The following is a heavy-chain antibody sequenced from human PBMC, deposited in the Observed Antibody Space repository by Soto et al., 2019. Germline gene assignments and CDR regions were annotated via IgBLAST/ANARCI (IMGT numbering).Heavy chain of an antibody. CDR3: ARAKVSSGYWNICLFP. V-gene: IGHV1-69*01. D-gene: IGHD3-22*01. J-gene: IGHJ5*02. CDR2: IIPIFSTA. CDR1: GGTFSTYT. Sequence: QVQLVQSGAEVKKPGSSVKVSCKASGGTFSTYTITCVRQAPGQGLEWMGGIIPIFSTANYPQKFQVRVTITAYESTSTDYMEMSSLRSEDTALYFCARAKVSSGYWNICLFPWSQGTLVTVFS.